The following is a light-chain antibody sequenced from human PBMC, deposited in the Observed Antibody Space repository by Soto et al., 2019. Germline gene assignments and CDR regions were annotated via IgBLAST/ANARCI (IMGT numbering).Light chain of an antibody. Sequence: EIVLTQSPATLYLSAGERATLSCRASQSVDSYLTRYQQKPGQAPRLLIYDVSKRATGIPVRFSGSGSGTDFTLTISSLEPEDVAIYYCQQRRNWPLTFGGGTKVEIK. CDR2: DVS. CDR1: QSVDSY. J-gene: IGKJ4*01. V-gene: IGKV3-11*01. CDR3: QQRRNWPLT.